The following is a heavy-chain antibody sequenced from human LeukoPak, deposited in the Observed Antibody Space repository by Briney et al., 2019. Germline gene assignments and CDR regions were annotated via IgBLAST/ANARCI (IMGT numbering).Heavy chain of an antibody. V-gene: IGHV4-4*07. CDR3: ARTYCSGGSCHFDY. D-gene: IGHD2-15*01. Sequence: SETLSLTCTVSGGPLSGYYWNWIRQPAGKGLEWIGRIYISGNTWYKPSLQSRVTMSVDTSKNQFSLKLSSVIAAHLAVYSCARTYCSGGSCHFDYWGQGTLVTVSS. J-gene: IGHJ4*02. CDR1: GGPLSGYY. CDR2: IYISGNT.